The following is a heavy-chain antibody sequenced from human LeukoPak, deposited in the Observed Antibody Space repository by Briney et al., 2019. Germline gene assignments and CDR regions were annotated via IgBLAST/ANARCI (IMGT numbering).Heavy chain of an antibody. Sequence: PGGSLRLSCAASGFTFSSYAMSWVRQAPGKGLEWVSAIISGSGDRTYYADSVKGRFTISRDNSKNTLYLQMNTLRAEDTAVYYCANMGQQLVPSDYWGQGTLVTVSS. CDR1: GFTFSSYA. J-gene: IGHJ4*02. V-gene: IGHV3-23*01. CDR2: IISGSGDRT. CDR3: ANMGQQLVPSDY. D-gene: IGHD6-13*01.